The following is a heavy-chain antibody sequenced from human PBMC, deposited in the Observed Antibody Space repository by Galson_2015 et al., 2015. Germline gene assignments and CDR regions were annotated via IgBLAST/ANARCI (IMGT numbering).Heavy chain of an antibody. Sequence: SVKVSCKASGYTFTSYAMHWVRQAPGQRLEWMGWINAGNGNTKYSQKFQGRVTITRDTSASTAYMELSSLRSEDTAVYYCARDRTAVAGDFDYRGQGTLVTVSS. CDR3: ARDRTAVAGDFDY. J-gene: IGHJ4*02. CDR1: GYTFTSYA. V-gene: IGHV1-3*01. D-gene: IGHD6-19*01. CDR2: INAGNGNT.